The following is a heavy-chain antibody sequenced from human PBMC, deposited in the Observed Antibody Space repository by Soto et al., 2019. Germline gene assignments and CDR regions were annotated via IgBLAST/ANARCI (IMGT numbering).Heavy chain of an antibody. D-gene: IGHD2-2*01. J-gene: IGHJ3*02. CDR1: GFSIISSSYY. CDR2: IYYSGST. CDR3: ARPGYCSSTSCWSDDAFDI. V-gene: IGHV4-39*01. Sequence: SETLSLTCTFSGFSIISSSYYWGWIRQPPGEGLEWIGSIYYSGSTYYNPSLKSRVTISVDTSKNQFSLKLSSVTAADTAVYYCARPGYCSSTSCWSDDAFDIWGQGTMVTVSS.